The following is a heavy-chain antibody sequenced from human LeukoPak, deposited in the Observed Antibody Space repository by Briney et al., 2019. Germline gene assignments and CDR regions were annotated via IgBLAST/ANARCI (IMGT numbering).Heavy chain of an antibody. CDR1: GFTFSSYW. V-gene: IGHV3-74*01. CDR3: ARAYGSGSYYNSRAFDI. D-gene: IGHD3-10*01. J-gene: IGHJ3*02. Sequence: GGSLRLSCEASGFTFSSYWMHWVRQVPGKGLVWVSRINRDGTITTHADSVKGRFTISRDNAKNTLYLQMNSLRAEDTAVYYCARAYGSGSYYNSRAFDIWGQGTVVTVSS. CDR2: INRDGTIT.